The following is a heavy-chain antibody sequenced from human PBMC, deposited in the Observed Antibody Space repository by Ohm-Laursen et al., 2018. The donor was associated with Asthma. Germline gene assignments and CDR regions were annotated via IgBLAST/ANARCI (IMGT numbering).Heavy chain of an antibody. Sequence: SLRLSCTASGFTFSTYAMTWVRQAPGQGLEWVSVISGSGSSTYYADSVKGRFTISRDNSRSTLYLQMNSLRAQDTAVYYCAVRTTSAGFDVWGQGTTVTVSS. J-gene: IGHJ6*02. CDR2: ISGSGSST. CDR1: GFTFSTYA. CDR3: AVRTTSAGFDV. D-gene: IGHD1-1*01. V-gene: IGHV3-23*01.